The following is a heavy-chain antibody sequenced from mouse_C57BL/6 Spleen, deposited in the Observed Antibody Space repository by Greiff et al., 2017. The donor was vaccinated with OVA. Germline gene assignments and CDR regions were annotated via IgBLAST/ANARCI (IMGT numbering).Heavy chain of an antibody. CDR1: GFSLTSYG. V-gene: IGHV2-2*01. Sequence: VKLVESGPGLVQTSQSLSITCTVSGFSLTSYGVHWVRQSPGKGLEWLGVIWSGGSTDYNAAFISRLSISKDNSKSQVFFKMNSLQADDTAIYYCARNSGDYDRGGYFDVWGTGTTVTVSS. CDR3: ARNSGDYDRGGYFDV. J-gene: IGHJ1*03. CDR2: IWSGGST. D-gene: IGHD2-4*01.